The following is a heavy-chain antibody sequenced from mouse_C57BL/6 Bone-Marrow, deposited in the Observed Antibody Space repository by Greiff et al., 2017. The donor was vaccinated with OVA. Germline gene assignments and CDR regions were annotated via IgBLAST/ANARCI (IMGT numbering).Heavy chain of an antibody. CDR3: ASETNGFFDY. D-gene: IGHD1-3*01. Sequence: VQLQQPGTELVKPGASVKLSCKASGYTFTSYWMHWVKQRPGQGLEWIGNINPSNGGTNYNENFKSKATLTVDTSSSTAYMQLSSLTSEDSAAYDCASETNGFFDYWGQGTTLTVSS. J-gene: IGHJ2*01. V-gene: IGHV1-53*01. CDR2: INPSNGGT. CDR1: GYTFTSYW.